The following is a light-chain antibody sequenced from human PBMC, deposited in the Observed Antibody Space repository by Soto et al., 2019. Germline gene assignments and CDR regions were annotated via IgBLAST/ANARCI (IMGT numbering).Light chain of an antibody. CDR3: CSYAGSYTHVV. CDR1: SSDVGGYND. V-gene: IGLV2-11*01. CDR2: DVS. J-gene: IGLJ2*01. Sequence: QSALTQPRSVSGSPGQSVTISCTGTSSDVGGYNDVSWDQQHPGKAPKLMIYDVSKRPSGVPDRFSGSKSGNTASLTSSGLQAEDEADYYCCSYAGSYTHVVFGGGTQLTVL.